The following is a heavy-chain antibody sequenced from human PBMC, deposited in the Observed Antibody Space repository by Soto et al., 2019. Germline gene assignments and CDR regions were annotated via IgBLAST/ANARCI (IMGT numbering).Heavy chain of an antibody. Sequence: SETLSLTCTVSGGSISSSSYYWGWIRQPPGKGLEWIGSIYYSGSTYYNPSLKSRVTISVDTSKNQFSLKLSSVTAADTAVYYCARQGIAVAEDFDYWVQGPLVTFSS. CDR3: ARQGIAVAEDFDY. CDR2: IYYSGST. J-gene: IGHJ4*02. CDR1: GGSISSSSYY. V-gene: IGHV4-39*01. D-gene: IGHD6-19*01.